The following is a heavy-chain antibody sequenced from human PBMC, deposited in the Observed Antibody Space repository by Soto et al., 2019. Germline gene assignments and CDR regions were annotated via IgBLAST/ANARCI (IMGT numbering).Heavy chain of an antibody. J-gene: IGHJ6*02. CDR3: VMVDNYITPTPQDV. CDR2: ISPYTGNT. CDR1: GYIFVNYG. Sequence: QVRLVQSGVEGKKPGASVKVSCKASGYIFVNYGIAWVRQAPGQGLEWMGWISPYTGNTHSATKIQGRLTMTTDTSTSTAYRDLGSLTSDDTAVYYCVMVDNYITPTPQDVWGQGTTVTVSS. V-gene: IGHV1-18*01. D-gene: IGHD3-10*01.